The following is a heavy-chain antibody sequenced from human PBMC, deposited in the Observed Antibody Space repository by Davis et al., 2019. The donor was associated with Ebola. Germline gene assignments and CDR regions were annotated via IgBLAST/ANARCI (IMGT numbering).Heavy chain of an antibody. Sequence: AASVKVSCKASGYTFTSYGISWVRQAPGQGLEWMGWINLYSGKTNYAQKFQGRVTMTADTSTSKAYMCLRGLTSDDTAVYYSARGEITLGESLAHYWGQGTLVTVSS. D-gene: IGHD3-16*01. CDR1: GYTFTSYG. CDR3: ARGEITLGESLAHY. CDR2: INLYSGKT. V-gene: IGHV1-18*01. J-gene: IGHJ4*02.